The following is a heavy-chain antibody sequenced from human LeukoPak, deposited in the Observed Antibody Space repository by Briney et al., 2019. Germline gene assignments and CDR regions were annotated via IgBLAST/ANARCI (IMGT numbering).Heavy chain of an antibody. Sequence: PSETLSLTCTVSGGSISSGSYYWSWIRQPAGKGLEWTGRIYTSGSTNYNPSLKSRVTISVDTSKNQFSLKLSSVTAADTAVYYCARDSDYGDYRIDYWGQGTLVTVSS. V-gene: IGHV4-61*02. CDR1: GGSISSGSYY. J-gene: IGHJ4*02. CDR2: IYTSGST. D-gene: IGHD4-17*01. CDR3: ARDSDYGDYRIDY.